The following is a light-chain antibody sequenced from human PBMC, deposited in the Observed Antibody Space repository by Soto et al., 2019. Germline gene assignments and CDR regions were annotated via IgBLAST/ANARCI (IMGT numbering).Light chain of an antibody. V-gene: IGKV1-5*03. CDR3: QQLNSYPIT. J-gene: IGKJ5*01. CDR2: KAS. Sequence: DIQMTQSPSTLSASVGDRVTITCRASENINNWLAWYQQRPGKAPKLLIYKASSLESGVPSRFSGSGSGTEFTLTISSLQPEDFATYYCQQLNSYPITFGQGTRLENK. CDR1: ENINNW.